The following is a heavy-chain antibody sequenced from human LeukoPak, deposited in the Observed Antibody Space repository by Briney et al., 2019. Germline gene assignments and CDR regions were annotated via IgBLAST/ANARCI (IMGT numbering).Heavy chain of an antibody. CDR3: ARHVVDSSGYYLEYFDF. J-gene: IGHJ4*02. Sequence: SETLSLTCTVSDGSIRGYYWTWIRQPPGKGLEWIGGMYYSGSTYYNPSLKSRVTIFVDTSKNQFSLKLSSVTAADTAVYYCARHVVDSSGYYLEYFDFWGQGTLVTVSS. CDR1: DGSIRGYY. D-gene: IGHD3-22*01. CDR2: MYYSGST. V-gene: IGHV4-59*05.